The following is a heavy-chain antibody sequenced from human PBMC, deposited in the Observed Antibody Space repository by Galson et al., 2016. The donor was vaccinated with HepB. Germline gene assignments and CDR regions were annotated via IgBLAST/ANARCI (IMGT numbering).Heavy chain of an antibody. V-gene: IGHV1-2*02. CDR3: VRGDPKSHWNPPKGI. J-gene: IGHJ4*02. CDR2: MNTNTGGT. CDR1: GYTFTDYY. Sequence: SVKVSCKASGYTFTDYYIHWVRQAPGQGLEWMGWMNTNTGGTNYAQKFEDRVSMTRHTSINTAHMELRSLKSVDTAVYYCVRGDPKSHWNPPKGIWGQGTLVTVSS. D-gene: IGHD1-1*01.